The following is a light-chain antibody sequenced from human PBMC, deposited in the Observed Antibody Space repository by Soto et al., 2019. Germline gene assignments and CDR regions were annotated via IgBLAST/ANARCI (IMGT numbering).Light chain of an antibody. CDR2: EVS. Sequence: QSVLTQPASVSGSPGQSITISCTGTDSDVGGYNYVSWYQQHPGKAPKLIIYEVSNRPSGVSTRFSGSKSGNTASLTISGFQAEDEADYYCSSYTTSSTPYVFGTGTQLTVL. V-gene: IGLV2-14*01. J-gene: IGLJ1*01. CDR1: DSDVGGYNY. CDR3: SSYTTSSTPYV.